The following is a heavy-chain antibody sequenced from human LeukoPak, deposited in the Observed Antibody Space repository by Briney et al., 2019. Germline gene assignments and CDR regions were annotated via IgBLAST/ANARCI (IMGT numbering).Heavy chain of an antibody. CDR2: ICGDWGNT. D-gene: IGHD3-3*01. Sequence: GGALRLSCAASGFTFSDYAMSWVRHTPGKGLEWVSTICGDWGNTHYADSVEGRFTISRDNSKNTLYLQMSSLRAEDTALYYCARDVGVVMFDFWGQGTLVTVSS. J-gene: IGHJ4*02. CDR3: ARDVGVVMFDF. CDR1: GFTFSDYA. V-gene: IGHV3-23*01.